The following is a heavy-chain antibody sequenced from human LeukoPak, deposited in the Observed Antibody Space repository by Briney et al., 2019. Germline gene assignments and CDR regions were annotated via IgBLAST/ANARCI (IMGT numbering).Heavy chain of an antibody. J-gene: IGHJ3*02. CDR3: AKERSGYYGDAFDT. Sequence: GRSLRLSCTASGFTFDDFAMHWVRQAPGKGLDWVSSISWNSGHIGYADSVKGRFTISRDNAKNSLYLQMNTLRTEDMAFYYCAKERSGYYGDAFDTWGLGTMVTVSS. CDR2: ISWNSGHI. V-gene: IGHV3-9*03. CDR1: GFTFDDFA. D-gene: IGHD5-12*01.